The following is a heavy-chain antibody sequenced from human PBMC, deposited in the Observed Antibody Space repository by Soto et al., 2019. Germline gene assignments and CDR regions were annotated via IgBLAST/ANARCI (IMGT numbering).Heavy chain of an antibody. J-gene: IGHJ6*03. CDR1: GFNFGNHA. Sequence: EVLLVESGGGLVQPDRPLRLSCEASGFNFGNHAMHWVRQVPGKGLEWVSAISWNSGQLDYADSVRGRFTISRDNDKNSLYLEMNSLRPDDTALYFCAKEKSTGEYSYYRYMDVWGRGTTVIVSS. V-gene: IGHV3-9*01. CDR3: AKEKSTGEYSYYRYMDV. D-gene: IGHD4-17*01. CDR2: ISWNSGQL.